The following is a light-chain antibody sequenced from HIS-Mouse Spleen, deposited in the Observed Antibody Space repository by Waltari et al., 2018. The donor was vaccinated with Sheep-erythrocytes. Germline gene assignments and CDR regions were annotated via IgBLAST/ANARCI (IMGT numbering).Light chain of an antibody. V-gene: IGLV2-11*01. CDR3: CSYAGSYNHV. J-gene: IGLJ1*01. CDR1: SRDVGGYNY. Sequence: QSALTQPRSVSGSPGQSVTNSCTGTSRDVGGYNYVSWYQQHPGKAPKLMIYDVSKRPSGVPDRFSGSKSGNTASLTISGLQAEDEADYYCCSYAGSYNHVFATGTKVTVL. CDR2: DVS.